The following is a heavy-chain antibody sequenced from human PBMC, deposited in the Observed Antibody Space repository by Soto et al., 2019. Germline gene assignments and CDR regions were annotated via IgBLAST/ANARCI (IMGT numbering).Heavy chain of an antibody. CDR3: ARPYSSGWYGDLDY. Sequence: LRLSCTASGFTFSSYAMHLVRQAPFKGLEWVAVISYDGSNKYYADSVKGRFTISRDNSKNTMYLQMNSLRVEDTAVYYCARPYSSGWYGDLDYWGQGTLVTVSS. J-gene: IGHJ4*02. CDR2: ISYDGSNK. V-gene: IGHV3-30-3*01. CDR1: GFTFSSYA. D-gene: IGHD6-19*01.